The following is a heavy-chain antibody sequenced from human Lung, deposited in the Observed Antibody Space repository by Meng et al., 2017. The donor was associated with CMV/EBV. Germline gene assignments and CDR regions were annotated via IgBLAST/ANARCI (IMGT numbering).Heavy chain of an antibody. Sequence: SQXXXLTXTLSLGSISSGSYYWGWLRQPPGKGLEWIGSIHYTGSTNYNPSLKTRVSISEDTSKNEFSLTLTSVTAADTAVYYCARTQWHVGYFDNWSQGTLVTVSS. CDR3: ARTQWHVGYFDN. D-gene: IGHD6-19*01. V-gene: IGHV4-39*07. J-gene: IGHJ4*02. CDR2: IHYTGST. CDR1: LGSISSGSYY.